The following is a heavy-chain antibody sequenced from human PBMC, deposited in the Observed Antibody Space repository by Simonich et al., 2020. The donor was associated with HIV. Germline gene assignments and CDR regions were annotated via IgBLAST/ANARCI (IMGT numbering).Heavy chain of an antibody. J-gene: IGHJ4*02. D-gene: IGHD2-8*02. CDR2: ISSNGCST. CDR3: ARTPTGKYSDY. Sequence: EVQLVESGGGLVQPGGSLRLSCAASGFTFSTYGMHWVRQAPGKGLEYVSAISSNGCSTYYANSVKGRFTISRDNSKNTLYLQMGSLRAEDMAVYYCARTPTGKYSDYWGQGTLVTVSS. CDR1: GFTFSTYG. V-gene: IGHV3-64*01.